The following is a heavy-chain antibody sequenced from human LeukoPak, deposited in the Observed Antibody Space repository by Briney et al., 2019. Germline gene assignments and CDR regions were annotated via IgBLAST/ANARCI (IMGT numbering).Heavy chain of an antibody. V-gene: IGHV3-21*04. J-gene: IGHJ4*02. Sequence: PGGSLRLSCAASGFTFSSYGMHWVRQAPGKGLEWVSSISGSSSYIYYADSVKGRFTISRDNAKNSLPLQMNSLRAEDTAVYYCARLSSHYYDFWSGYFDYWGQGTLVTVSS. CDR1: GFTFSSYG. D-gene: IGHD3-3*01. CDR3: ARLSSHYYDFWSGYFDY. CDR2: ISGSSSYI.